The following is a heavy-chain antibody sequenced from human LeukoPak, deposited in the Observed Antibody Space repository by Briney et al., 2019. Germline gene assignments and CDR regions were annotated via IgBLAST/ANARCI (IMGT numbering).Heavy chain of an antibody. V-gene: IGHV3-21*01. J-gene: IGHJ4*02. CDR1: GFTFSSYS. CDR2: ISNSSSYI. D-gene: IGHD3-22*01. Sequence: GGSLRLSCAASGFTFSSYSMNWVRQAPGKGLELVSSISNSSSYINYADSVKGRFTISRDNAKNSLYLQMNSLRAEDTPVYYCARDLSYYDVSPEDYWGQGTLVTVSS. CDR3: ARDLSYYDVSPEDY.